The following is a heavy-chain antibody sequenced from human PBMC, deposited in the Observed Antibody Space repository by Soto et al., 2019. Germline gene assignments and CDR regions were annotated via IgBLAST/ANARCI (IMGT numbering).Heavy chain of an antibody. V-gene: IGHV3-30*18. J-gene: IGHJ4*02. CDR1: GFTFSNYG. CDR2: LSYDGGNN. D-gene: IGHD3-10*01. CDR3: AKDSGRGSADYYVDY. Sequence: QVQLVESGGGVVQPGRSLRLSCAASGFTFSNYGMHWVRQAPGKGLGWVAVLSYDGGNNYYADSVKGRFTISRDNSKNTLYLQMNSLRAEDTAVYHCAKDSGRGSADYYVDYWGQVTLVTVSS.